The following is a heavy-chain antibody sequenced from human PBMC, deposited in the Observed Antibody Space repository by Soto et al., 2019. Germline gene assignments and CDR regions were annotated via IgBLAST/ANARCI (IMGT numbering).Heavy chain of an antibody. D-gene: IGHD3-3*01. V-gene: IGHV3-30*03. CDR3: ARVPLSEVLRFLEWSPEGYYGMDV. J-gene: IGHJ6*02. CDR1: GFTFSSYG. Sequence: PGGSLRLSCAASGFTFSSYGMHWVCQAPGKGLEWVAVISYDGSNKYYADSVKGRFTISRDNSKNTLYLQMNSLRAEDTAVYYCARVPLSEVLRFLEWSPEGYYGMDVWGQGTTVTVSS. CDR2: ISYDGSNK.